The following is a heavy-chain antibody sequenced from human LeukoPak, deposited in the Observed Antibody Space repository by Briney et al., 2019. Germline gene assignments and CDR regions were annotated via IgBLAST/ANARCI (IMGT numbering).Heavy chain of an antibody. CDR1: GYSFTSYW. J-gene: IGHJ4*02. CDR3: ARHTFTGGGYDYELDY. CDR2: IYPGDSDT. D-gene: IGHD5-12*01. Sequence: GESLKIYCKGSGYSFTSYWIGWVRQMPGIGLEWMGIIYPGDSDTRYSPSFQGQVTISADKSISTAYLQWSSLKASDTAMYYCARHTFTGGGYDYELDYWGQGTLVTVSS. V-gene: IGHV5-51*01.